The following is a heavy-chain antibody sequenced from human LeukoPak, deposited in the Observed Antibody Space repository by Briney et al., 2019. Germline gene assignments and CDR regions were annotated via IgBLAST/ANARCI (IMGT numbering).Heavy chain of an antibody. J-gene: IGHJ4*02. CDR3: ARDPHSLDY. D-gene: IGHD5-18*01. CDR1: GFDFSRYS. CDR2: ISYTDYAT. Sequence: SGRSLRLSCAASGFDFSRYSMNWVRQAPGKGLEWVAYISYTDYATHYADSVKGRFTISRDNAKNSLFLQMNELRAEDTAVYYCARDPHSLDYWGQGTLVTVSS. V-gene: IGHV3-48*04.